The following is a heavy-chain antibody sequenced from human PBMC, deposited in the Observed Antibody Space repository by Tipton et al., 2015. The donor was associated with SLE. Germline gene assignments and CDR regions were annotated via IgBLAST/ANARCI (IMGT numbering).Heavy chain of an antibody. Sequence: TLSLTCTVSGGSISSSNYYWAWIRQPPGKGLEWIGTIYYSGNTYYNPSLKSRVTISIDTSENQFSFRLSSVTAADTALYYCARNKAVAGTVIEYWGPGTLVTVSS. V-gene: IGHV4-39*07. D-gene: IGHD6-19*01. J-gene: IGHJ4*02. CDR1: GGSISSSNYY. CDR3: ARNKAVAGTVIEY. CDR2: IYYSGNT.